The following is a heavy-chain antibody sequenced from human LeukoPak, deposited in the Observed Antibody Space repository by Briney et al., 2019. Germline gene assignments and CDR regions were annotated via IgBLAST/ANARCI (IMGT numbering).Heavy chain of an antibody. CDR1: GFTFSSYG. V-gene: IGHV3-48*04. CDR2: ISSSGSTI. J-gene: IGHJ4*02. Sequence: WSLRLSCAASGFTFSSYGMHWIRQAPGKGLEWVSYISSSGSTIYYADSVKGRFTISRDNAKNSLYLQMNSLRAEDTAVYYCARVGEMATIVYFDYWGQGTLVTVSS. D-gene: IGHD5-12*01. CDR3: ARVGEMATIVYFDY.